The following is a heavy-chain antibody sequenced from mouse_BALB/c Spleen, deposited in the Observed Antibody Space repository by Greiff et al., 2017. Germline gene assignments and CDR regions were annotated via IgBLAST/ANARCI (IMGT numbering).Heavy chain of an antibody. CDR1: RFTFSSFG. V-gene: IGHV5-17*02. CDR2: ISSGSSTI. J-gene: IGHJ3*01. CDR3: ARSGDGYDVAY. Sequence: EVQVVESGGGLVQPGGSRKLSCAASRFTFSSFGMHWVRQAPEKGLEWVAYISSGSSTIYYADTVKGRFTISRDNPKNTLFLQRTSLRSEDTAMYYCARSGDGYDVAYWGQGTLVTVSA. D-gene: IGHD2-2*01.